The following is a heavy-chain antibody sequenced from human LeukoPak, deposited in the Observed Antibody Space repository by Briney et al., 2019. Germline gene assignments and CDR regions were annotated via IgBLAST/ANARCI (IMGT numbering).Heavy chain of an antibody. J-gene: IGHJ4*02. D-gene: IGHD3-16*01. CDR1: GYTFTSYY. V-gene: IGHV1-46*01. Sequence: ASVKVSCKASGYTFTSYYMHWVRQAPGLGLEWMGIINPSGGSTSYAQKSQGRVTMTRDTSTSTVYMELSSLRSEDTAVYYCASPGEKDYYFDYWGQGTLVTVSS. CDR2: INPSGGST. CDR3: ASPGEKDYYFDY.